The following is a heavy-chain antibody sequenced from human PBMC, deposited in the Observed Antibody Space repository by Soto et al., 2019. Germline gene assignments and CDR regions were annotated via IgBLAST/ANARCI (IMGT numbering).Heavy chain of an antibody. J-gene: IGHJ4*02. CDR1: GASISGTSYY. V-gene: IGHV4-39*01. Sequence: PSETLSLTCTVSGASISGTSYYWGWIRQPPGKGLEWIGCIYNDGSTYYNPSLKSRVTISADTSKNQFSLNLSSVTAADTAVYYCARAPLNYWGQGTLVTVSS. CDR2: IYNDGST. CDR3: ARAPLNY.